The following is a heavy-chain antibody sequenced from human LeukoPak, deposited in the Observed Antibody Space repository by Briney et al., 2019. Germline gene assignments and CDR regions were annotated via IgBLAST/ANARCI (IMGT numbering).Heavy chain of an antibody. J-gene: IGHJ3*01. CDR1: GFTVSSNY. CDR2: IYSGGST. V-gene: IGHV3-53*01. Sequence: GGSLRLSCAASGFTVSSNYMSWVRQAPGKGLEWVSIIYSGGSTYYADSVKGRFTISRDNSKNTLYLQMISLRAEDTALYYCARLGVANGFDLWGQGTMVTVSS. D-gene: IGHD3-16*01. CDR3: ARLGVANGFDL.